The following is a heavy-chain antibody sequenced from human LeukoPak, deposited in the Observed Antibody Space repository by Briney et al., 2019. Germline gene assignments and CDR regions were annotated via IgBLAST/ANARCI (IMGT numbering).Heavy chain of an antibody. V-gene: IGHV3-48*03. CDR2: ISRSGSTT. CDR1: GFAFSSYE. CDR3: ARDDRGVWGTYRYLDS. Sequence: GGALRLSCAVSGFAFSSYEMNWVRQAPGKGLEWVSYISRSGSTTYYADSVKGRFTISRDNAKNSLYLQMNSLRTEDTAVYYCARDDRGVWGTYRYLDSWGQGTLVTVSS. D-gene: IGHD3-16*02. J-gene: IGHJ4*02.